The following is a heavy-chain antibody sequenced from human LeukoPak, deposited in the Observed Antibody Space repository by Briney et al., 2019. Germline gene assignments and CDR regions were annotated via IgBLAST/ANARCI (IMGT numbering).Heavy chain of an antibody. V-gene: IGHV3-13*04. CDR2: IGTAGDT. Sequence: GGSLRLSCAASGFAFSSYDMHWVRQATGKGLEWVSAIGTAGDTYYPGSVKGRFTICRENAKNSLYLQMNSLRAGDTAVYYCARAYRGYYGSGSYYNDAFDIWGQGSMVTVSS. J-gene: IGHJ3*02. D-gene: IGHD3-10*01. CDR1: GFAFSSYD. CDR3: ARAYRGYYGSGSYYNDAFDI.